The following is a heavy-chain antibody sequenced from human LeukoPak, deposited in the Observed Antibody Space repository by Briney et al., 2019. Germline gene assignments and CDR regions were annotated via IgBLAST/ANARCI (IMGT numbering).Heavy chain of an antibody. CDR1: GYSISSDYY. J-gene: IGHJ3*02. V-gene: IGHV4-38-2*02. CDR2: IYHSGST. CDR3: AKSNGYGLVDI. D-gene: IGHD3-10*01. Sequence: MSSETLSLTCTVSGYSISSDYYWGWIRQPPVEGLEWIGTIYHSGSTSYNPSLKSRVTIPVDTSKNQFSLKLSSVTAADTAVYYCAKSNGYGLVDIWGQGTMVTVSS.